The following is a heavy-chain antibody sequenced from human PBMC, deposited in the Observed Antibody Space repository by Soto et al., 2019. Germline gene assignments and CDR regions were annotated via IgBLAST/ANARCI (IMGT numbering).Heavy chain of an antibody. CDR2: IYYSGST. D-gene: IGHD6-13*01. V-gene: IGHV4-61*01. CDR3: ARDRRGYSSSSAASWFDP. J-gene: IGHJ5*02. Sequence: QVQLQESGPGLVKPSETLSLTCTVSGGSGSSGSYYWSWIRQPPVKGLEWIGYIYYSGSTNYNPSLKSRVTISVDTSKNQFSLKLSSVTAADTAVYYCARDRRGYSSSSAASWFDPWGQGTLVTVSS. CDR1: GGSGSSGSYY.